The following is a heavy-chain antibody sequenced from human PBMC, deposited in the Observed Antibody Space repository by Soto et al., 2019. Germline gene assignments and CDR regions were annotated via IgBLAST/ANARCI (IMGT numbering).Heavy chain of an antibody. CDR3: ARRGTAALGTSRNDHFGS. CDR2: IAYDGSSK. J-gene: IGHJ4*02. V-gene: IGHV3-30*03. Sequence: GGSLRLSCAASGITFSNYGMHWVRQAPGRGLEWLAVIAYDGSSKYYAESVRGRFTISRDNARNTVFLQMNSLRGEDTAVYYCARRGTAALGTSRNDHFGSWGQGALVTVS. D-gene: IGHD1-1*01. CDR1: GITFSNYG.